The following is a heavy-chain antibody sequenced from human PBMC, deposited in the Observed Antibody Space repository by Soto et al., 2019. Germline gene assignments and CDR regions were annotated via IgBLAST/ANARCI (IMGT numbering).Heavy chain of an antibody. D-gene: IGHD3-22*01. CDR1: GFAFSSYA. V-gene: IGHV3-23*01. Sequence: GGFLRLSCAASGFAFSSYAMSWVRQAPGKGLEWVSIITSDGRTYYADSVKGRFTISRDNSKNTLYLQMNSLRAGDTAVYYCAKVFYYYDSSGYYYFDYWGQGTLITVSS. J-gene: IGHJ4*02. CDR2: ITSDGRT. CDR3: AKVFYYYDSSGYYYFDY.